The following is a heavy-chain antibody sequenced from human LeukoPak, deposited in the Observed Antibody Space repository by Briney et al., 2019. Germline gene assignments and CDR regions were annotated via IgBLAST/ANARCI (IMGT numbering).Heavy chain of an antibody. CDR3: ARDEGFSGSYSYFDY. CDR2: IKQDGSEK. J-gene: IGHJ4*02. CDR1: GFTFSTYW. Sequence: GGSLRLSCAASGFTFSTYWMSWVRQAPGKGLEWVANIKQDGSEKYYVDSVKGRFTISRDNAKNSLYLQMNSLRAEDTAVYYCARDEGFSGSYSYFDYWGQGTLVTVSS. V-gene: IGHV3-7*01. D-gene: IGHD3-10*01.